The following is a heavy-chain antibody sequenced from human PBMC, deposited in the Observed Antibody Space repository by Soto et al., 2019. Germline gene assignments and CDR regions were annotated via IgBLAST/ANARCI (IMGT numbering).Heavy chain of an antibody. CDR1: GGSFSGYY. Sequence: PSETLSLTCAVYGGSFSGYYWSWIRQPPGKGLEWIGEINHSGSTNYNPSLKSRVTISVDTSKNQFSLKLSSVTAADTAVYYCARDTTMVRGGYYYYGMDVWGQGTTVTVSS. V-gene: IGHV4-34*01. D-gene: IGHD3-10*01. CDR2: INHSGST. CDR3: ARDTTMVRGGYYYYGMDV. J-gene: IGHJ6*02.